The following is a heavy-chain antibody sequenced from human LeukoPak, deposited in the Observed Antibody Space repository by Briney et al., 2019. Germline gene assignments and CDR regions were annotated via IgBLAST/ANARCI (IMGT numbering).Heavy chain of an antibody. CDR1: GGSISSSSYY. CDR3: ARGSIFGVIIIKGDAFDI. J-gene: IGHJ3*02. CDR2: IYYSGST. D-gene: IGHD3-3*01. Sequence: SETLSLTCTVSGGSISSSSYYWGWIRQPPGKGLEWIGSIYYSGSTYYNPSLKSRVTISVDTSKNQFSLKLSSVTAADTAVYYCARGSIFGVIIIKGDAFDIWGQGTMVTVSS. V-gene: IGHV4-39*07.